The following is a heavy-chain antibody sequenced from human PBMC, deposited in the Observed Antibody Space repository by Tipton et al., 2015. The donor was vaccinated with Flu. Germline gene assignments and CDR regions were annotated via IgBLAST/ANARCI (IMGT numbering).Heavy chain of an antibody. J-gene: IGHJ1*01. CDR2: IYSRGGT. V-gene: IGHV4-39*07. Sequence: TLSLTCTVSGGSISSTKSYWGWIRQPPGKGLEWIGSIYSRGGTYYNPSLKSRVIISVDTSKNQLSLNPRSVTAADTAVYYCARAGDYGGELHFQNWGQGTLITVSS. CDR1: GGSISSTKSY. CDR3: ARAGDYGGELHFQN. D-gene: IGHD4-23*01.